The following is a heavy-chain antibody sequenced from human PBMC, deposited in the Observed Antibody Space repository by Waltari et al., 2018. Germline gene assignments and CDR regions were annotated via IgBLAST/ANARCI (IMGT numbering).Heavy chain of an antibody. CDR1: GESVGRSS. D-gene: IGHD3-3*01. Sequence: QVQLQESGPGLVKPSETLSLPCPVSGESVGRSSWSWIRQPPGKGLEWIGYMSSGRTAKYNPSLKSRVTISVDTSKNQFSLKLTSVTAADTAMYYCARIGADFWTTYYDYWGQGTLVTVSS. V-gene: IGHV4-59*02. J-gene: IGHJ4*02. CDR3: ARIGADFWTTYYDY. CDR2: MSSGRTA.